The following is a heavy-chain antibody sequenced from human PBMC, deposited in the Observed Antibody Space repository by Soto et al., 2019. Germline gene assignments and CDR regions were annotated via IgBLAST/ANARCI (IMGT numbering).Heavy chain of an antibody. V-gene: IGHV3-11*01. CDR2: ISSSGSTI. CDR1: GFTFSDYY. J-gene: IGHJ4*02. Sequence: QVQLVESGGGLVKPGGSLRLSCAASGFTFSDYYMSWIRQAPGKGLEWISYISSSGSTIYYADSVKGRFTTSRDNAKNSLYLQMNSLRAEDTAVYYCAGGTDFDWLFAPLNWGQGTLVTVSS. CDR3: AGGTDFDWLFAPLN. D-gene: IGHD3-9*01.